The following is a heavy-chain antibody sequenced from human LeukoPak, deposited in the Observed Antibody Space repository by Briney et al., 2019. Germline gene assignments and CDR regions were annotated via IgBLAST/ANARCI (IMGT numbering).Heavy chain of an antibody. V-gene: IGHV1-18*01. CDR2: ISAYNGNT. CDR3: ARVGGVVVAAKIDY. J-gene: IGHJ4*02. Sequence: ASVKVSCKASGYTFTSYGISGLRQAPGQGLEWMGWISAYNGNTNYAQKLRGRVTMTTDTSTSTAYMELRSLRSDDTAVYYCARVGGVVVAAKIDYWGQGTLVTVSS. CDR1: GYTFTSYG. D-gene: IGHD2-15*01.